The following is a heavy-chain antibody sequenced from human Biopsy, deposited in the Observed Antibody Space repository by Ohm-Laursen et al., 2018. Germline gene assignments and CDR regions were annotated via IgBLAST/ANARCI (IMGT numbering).Heavy chain of an antibody. V-gene: IGHV4-59*01. CDR1: GGSISSDW. Sequence: PGTLSLTCTVSGGSISSDWWSWIRQTPGKGLEWIGYVYYSGTTTYNPSLRSRVTISVDTSMNQISLRLQSVTAADTAIYYCTRATNSTGWPYYYFYGMDIWGRGTTVTVSS. J-gene: IGHJ6*02. CDR3: TRATNSTGWPYYYFYGMDI. D-gene: IGHD2/OR15-2a*01. CDR2: VYYSGTT.